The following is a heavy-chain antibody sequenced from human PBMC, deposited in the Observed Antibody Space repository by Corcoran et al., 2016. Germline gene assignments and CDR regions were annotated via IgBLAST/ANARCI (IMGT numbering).Heavy chain of an antibody. D-gene: IGHD3-3*01. CDR1: GGSFSGYY. CDR2: INHSGST. CDR3: ASNPGPTSFGVDHYGMDG. Sequence: QVQLQQWGAGLLKPSETLSLTCAVYGGSFSGYYWSWIRQPPGKGLEWIGEINHSGSTNYNPALKSRVTISVDTSNNQFSLKLSSVTAVDTAVYYWASNPGPTSFGVDHYGMDGWGQGTTVTVSS. V-gene: IGHV4-34*01. J-gene: IGHJ6*02.